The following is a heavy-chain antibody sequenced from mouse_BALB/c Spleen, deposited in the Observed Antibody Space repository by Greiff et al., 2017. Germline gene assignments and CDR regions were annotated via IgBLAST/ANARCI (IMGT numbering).Heavy chain of an antibody. J-gene: IGHJ2*01. CDR2: ISSGGSYT. CDR1: GFTFSSYG. Sequence: VQVVESGGDLVKPGGSLKLSCAASGFTFSSYGMSWVRQTPDKRLEWVATISSGGSYTYYPDSVKGRFTISRDNAKNTLYLQMSSLKSEDTAMYYCARHVDAYYFDYWGQGTTLTVSS. V-gene: IGHV5-6*01. CDR3: ARHVDAYYFDY. D-gene: IGHD2-3*01.